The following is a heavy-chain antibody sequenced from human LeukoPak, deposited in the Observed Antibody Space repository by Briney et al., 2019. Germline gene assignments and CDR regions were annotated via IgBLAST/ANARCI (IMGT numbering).Heavy chain of an antibody. D-gene: IGHD6-19*01. Sequence: ASVKVSCKASGYTFTGYYMHWVRQAPGQGLEWMGRINPNSGGTNYAQKFQGWVTMTRDTSISTAYMELSRLRSDDTAVYYCARDVMLYSSGWYFDYWGQGTLVTVSS. CDR2: INPNSGGT. CDR3: ARDVMLYSSGWYFDY. J-gene: IGHJ4*02. CDR1: GYTFTGYY. V-gene: IGHV1-2*04.